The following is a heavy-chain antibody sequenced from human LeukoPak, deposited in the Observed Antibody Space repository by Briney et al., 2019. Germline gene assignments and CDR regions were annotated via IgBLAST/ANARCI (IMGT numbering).Heavy chain of an antibody. CDR3: ALTVAATNYYYCGMDV. Sequence: SETLSLTCTVSGGSISSSSYYWGWIRQPPGKGLEWIGSIYYSGSTYYNPSLKSRVTISVDTSKNQFSLKLSSVTAADTALYYCALTVAATNYYYCGMDVWGQGTTVTVSS. J-gene: IGHJ6*02. D-gene: IGHD6-13*01. V-gene: IGHV4-39*01. CDR1: GGSISSSSYY. CDR2: IYYSGST.